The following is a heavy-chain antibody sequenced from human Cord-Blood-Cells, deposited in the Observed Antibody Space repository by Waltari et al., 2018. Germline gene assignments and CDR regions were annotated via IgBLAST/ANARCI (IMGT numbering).Heavy chain of an antibody. J-gene: IGHJ3*02. V-gene: IGHV3-7*01. CDR1: GFTFSIYC. CDR2: IKQDGSEK. D-gene: IGHD3-3*01. Sequence: ELQLLESGGGLVQPGGSLNLSCAASGFTFSIYCVIWVRHAPGKGLEWGANIKQDGSEKYYVDSVKGRFTISRDNAKNSLYLQMNRLRAEDTAVYYCARDLNYDFWSGYYDAFDIWGQGTMVTVSS. CDR3: ARDLNYDFWSGYYDAFDI.